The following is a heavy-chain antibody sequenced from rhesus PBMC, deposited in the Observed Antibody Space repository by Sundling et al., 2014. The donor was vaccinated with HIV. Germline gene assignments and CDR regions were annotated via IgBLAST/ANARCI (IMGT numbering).Heavy chain of an antibody. Sequence: QVQLQESGPGLVRPSETLSLTCAVSGGSISSYYWSWIRQPPGKGLEWIGRISGSGGSTDYNPSLKSRVTISTGTSKNQFSLKVNSVTAADTAVYYCAREGYSYSAGFDYWGQGALVTVSS. CDR1: GGSISSYY. CDR3: AREGYSYSAGFDY. V-gene: IGHV4-173*01. D-gene: IGHD5-12*01. J-gene: IGHJ4*01. CDR2: ISGSGGST.